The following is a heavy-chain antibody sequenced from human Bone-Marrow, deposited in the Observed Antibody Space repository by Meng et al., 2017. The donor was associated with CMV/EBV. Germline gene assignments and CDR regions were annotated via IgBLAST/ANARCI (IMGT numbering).Heavy chain of an antibody. CDR1: GFIVSSNY. CDR3: ARHILVAGYFDY. J-gene: IGHJ4*02. V-gene: IGHV3-53*01. D-gene: IGHD6-19*01. Sequence: SCAASGFIVSSNYMSWVRQAPGKGLEWVSLIYSGGSTYYADTVKGRFTISRDNSKNTLYLQINSLRAEDTAVYYCARHILVAGYFDYWGQGILVTVSS. CDR2: IYSGGST.